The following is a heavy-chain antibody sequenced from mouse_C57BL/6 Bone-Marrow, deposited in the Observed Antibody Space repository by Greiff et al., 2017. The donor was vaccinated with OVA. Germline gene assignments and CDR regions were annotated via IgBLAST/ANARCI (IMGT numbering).Heavy chain of an antibody. J-gene: IGHJ3*01. CDR2: IFPGSGST. CDR3: ATPYDYEAWFAY. Sequence: QVQLKQSGPELVKPGASVKISCKASGYTFTDYYINWVKQRPGQGLEWIGWIFPGSGSTYYNEKFKGKATLTVDKSSSTAYMLLSSLTSEDSAVYFCATPYDYEAWFAYWGQGTLVTVSA. V-gene: IGHV1-75*01. D-gene: IGHD2-4*01. CDR1: GYTFTDYY.